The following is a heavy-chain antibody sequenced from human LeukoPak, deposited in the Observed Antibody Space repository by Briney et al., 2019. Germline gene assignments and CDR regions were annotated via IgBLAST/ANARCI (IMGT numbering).Heavy chain of an antibody. CDR2: IYPGDSDT. D-gene: IGHD3-16*01. CDR1: GYSFTSHW. Sequence: GESLQISCKGSGYSFTSHWISWVRQMPGKGLEWMGIIYPGDSDTRYSPSFQGQVTISADKSISTAYLQWSSLKASDTAMYYCARGVTGDVDYFDYWGQGTLVTVSS. J-gene: IGHJ4*02. CDR3: ARGVTGDVDYFDY. V-gene: IGHV5-51*01.